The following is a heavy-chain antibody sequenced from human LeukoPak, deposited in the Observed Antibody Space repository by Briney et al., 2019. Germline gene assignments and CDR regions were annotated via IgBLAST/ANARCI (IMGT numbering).Heavy chain of an antibody. Sequence: GGSLRLSCAASGFWFSNYGINWVRQAPGKGLEWVSVISGNGDDAFYADSVKGRFTISRDNAKNSLYLQMNSLRAEDTAVYYCARDRTTNSWGNLYYYGMDVWGQGTTVTVSS. CDR3: ARDRTTNSWGNLYYYGMDV. D-gene: IGHD4-23*01. CDR2: ISGNGDDA. V-gene: IGHV3-21*01. CDR1: GFWFSNYG. J-gene: IGHJ6*02.